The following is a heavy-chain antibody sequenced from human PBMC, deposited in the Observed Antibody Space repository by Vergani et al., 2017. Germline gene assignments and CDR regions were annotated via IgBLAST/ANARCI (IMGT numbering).Heavy chain of an antibody. CDR2: ISSSSSYI. CDR1: GFTFSSYS. D-gene: IGHD3-10*01. Sequence: EVQLVESGGGLVKPGGSLRLSCAASGFTFSSYSMNWVRQAPGKGLEWVSSISSSSSYIYYADSVKGRFTISRDNAKNSLYLQMNSLRAEDTAVYYCARDAGYYYGSGSITYYYYGMDVWGQGTTVTVSS. V-gene: IGHV3-21*01. CDR3: ARDAGYYYGSGSITYYYYGMDV. J-gene: IGHJ6*02.